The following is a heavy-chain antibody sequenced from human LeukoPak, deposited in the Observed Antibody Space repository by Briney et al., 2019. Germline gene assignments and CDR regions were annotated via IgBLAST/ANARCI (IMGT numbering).Heavy chain of an antibody. D-gene: IGHD1-26*01. CDR2: VGKDGSEK. CDR3: VRDIDTNF. V-gene: IGHV3-7*03. Sequence: GGSLRLSCAASGFIFSNFWMTWVRQVPGKGLEWVANVGKDGSEKHYVDSVRGRFTISRDNAKNSVYLQMSGLRGEDTAIYYCVRDIDTNFWGQGTLVTVSS. J-gene: IGHJ4*02. CDR1: GFIFSNFW.